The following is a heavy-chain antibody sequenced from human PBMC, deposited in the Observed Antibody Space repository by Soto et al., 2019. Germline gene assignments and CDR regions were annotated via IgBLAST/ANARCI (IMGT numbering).Heavy chain of an antibody. J-gene: IGHJ4*02. CDR2: ITAGGGST. V-gene: IGHV3-23*01. D-gene: IGHD6-13*01. CDR3: AKRLTYSSSWYYLDY. Sequence: GGSLRLSCAASGFTFSSYAMSWVRQAPGKGLEWVSTITAGGGSTYYADSVKGRFTISRDNSKNTLYLQMNSLRAEDTAVYYCAKRLTYSSSWYYLDYWGQGALVTVSS. CDR1: GFTFSSYA.